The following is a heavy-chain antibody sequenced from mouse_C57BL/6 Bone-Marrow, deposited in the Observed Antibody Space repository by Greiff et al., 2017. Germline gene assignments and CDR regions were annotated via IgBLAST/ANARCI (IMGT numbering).Heavy chain of an antibody. V-gene: IGHV1-47*01. CDR1: GYTFTTYP. CDR3: ARSSTFFYYFDY. Sequence: VKLVESGAELVKPGASVKMSCKASGYTFTTYPLEWMKQNHGKSLEWIGNFHPYNDDTKYNEKFKGKATLTVEKSSNTVYLELSRLTSDDSAVYYCARSSTFFYYFDYWGQGTTLTVPS. J-gene: IGHJ2*01. CDR2: FHPYNDDT. D-gene: IGHD5-1*01.